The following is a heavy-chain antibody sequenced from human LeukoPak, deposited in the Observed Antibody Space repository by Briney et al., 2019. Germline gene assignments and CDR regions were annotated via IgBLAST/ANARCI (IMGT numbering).Heavy chain of an antibody. J-gene: IGHJ3*02. D-gene: IGHD3-16*01. V-gene: IGHV4-30-4*08. Sequence: PSETLSLTCTVSGGSISSGDYYWSWIRQPPGKGLEWIGYIYYSGSTYYNPSLKSRVTISVDTSKNQFSLKLSSVTAADTAVYYCAREGWPFGAFDIGGQKTMVTVST. CDR2: IYYSGST. CDR1: GGSISSGDYY. CDR3: AREGWPFGAFDI.